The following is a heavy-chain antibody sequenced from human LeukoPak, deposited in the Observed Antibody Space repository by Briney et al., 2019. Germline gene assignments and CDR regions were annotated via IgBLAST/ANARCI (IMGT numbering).Heavy chain of an antibody. CDR3: AELGITMIGGV. Sequence: GGSLRLSCVASGFTFDDYAMHWVLQAPGKGLEWVSGISWNSNSIGYADSVKGRFTISRDNAKNSLYLQMNSLRAEDTAVYYCAELGITMIGGVWGKGTTVTISS. CDR2: ISWNSNSI. CDR1: GFTFDDYA. J-gene: IGHJ6*04. D-gene: IGHD3-10*02. V-gene: IGHV3-9*01.